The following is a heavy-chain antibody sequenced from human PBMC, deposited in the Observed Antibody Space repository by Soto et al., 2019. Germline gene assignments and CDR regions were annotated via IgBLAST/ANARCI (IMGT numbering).Heavy chain of an antibody. CDR3: AAGWASRWIQLDKDWFDP. D-gene: IGHD5-18*01. J-gene: IGHJ5*02. Sequence: SVKVSCKASGFTFTSSAVQWVRQARGQRLEWIGWIVVGSGNTNYAQKFQERVTITRDMSTSTAYMELSSLRSEDTAVYYCAAGWASRWIQLDKDWFDPWGQGTLVTVSS. CDR1: GFTFTSSA. V-gene: IGHV1-58*01. CDR2: IVVGSGNT.